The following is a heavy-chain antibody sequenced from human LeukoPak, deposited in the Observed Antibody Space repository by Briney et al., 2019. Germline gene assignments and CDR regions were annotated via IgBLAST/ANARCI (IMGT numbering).Heavy chain of an antibody. CDR2: INTKGET. CDR1: GVSMSTFQ. D-gene: IGHD2-8*01. V-gene: IGHV4-4*09. Sequence: WETLSLTCAVSGVSMSTFQWSWVRQSPEKGLEWIGCINTKGETNYNPSLKSRVTTSVDTSKSQFSLRLTSVTAADTAVYYCATSNDAKIAPFDHWGQGALVTVSS. J-gene: IGHJ4*02. CDR3: ATSNDAKIAPFDH.